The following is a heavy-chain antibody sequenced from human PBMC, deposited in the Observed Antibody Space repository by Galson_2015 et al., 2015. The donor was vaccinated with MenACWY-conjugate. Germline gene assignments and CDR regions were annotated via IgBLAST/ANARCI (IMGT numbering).Heavy chain of an antibody. J-gene: IGHJ6*02. CDR2: ICAGGISI. V-gene: IGHV3-74*03. D-gene: IGHD6-19*01. CDR1: GFAFRDFC. Sequence: SLRLSCAASGFAFRDFCMHWVRQAPGKGLECVSRICAGGISIMYGDSVRGRFTISRDDAENPLYLQMDSLRADDTAVYFCVRGSSGWRGMDIWGQGTTVTVSS. CDR3: VRGSSGWRGMDI.